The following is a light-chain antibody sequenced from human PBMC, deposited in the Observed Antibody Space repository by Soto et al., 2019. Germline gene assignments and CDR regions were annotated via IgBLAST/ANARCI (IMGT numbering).Light chain of an antibody. CDR1: QGISNY. Sequence: DIQMTQSPSSLSASVGDRVTITCRASQGISNYLAWYHQKPGKVPKLLIYAASTLQSGVPSRFSGSGSGTDFTLTISSLQPEDVATYYCIKYHRAPWTLGQGTKVEIK. V-gene: IGKV1-27*01. CDR2: AAS. J-gene: IGKJ1*01. CDR3: IKYHRAPWT.